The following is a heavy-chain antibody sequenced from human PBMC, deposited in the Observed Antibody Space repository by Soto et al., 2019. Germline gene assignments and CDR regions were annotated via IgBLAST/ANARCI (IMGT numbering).Heavy chain of an antibody. Sequence: GGSLRLSCAASGFTFSSYGMHWVRQAPGKGLEWVAVISYDGSNKYYADSVKGRFTISRDNSKNTLYLQMNSLRAEDTAVYYCAKPAQDIVVVVAATRNYFDYWGQGTLVTVSS. D-gene: IGHD2-15*01. V-gene: IGHV3-30*18. J-gene: IGHJ4*02. CDR3: AKPAQDIVVVVAATRNYFDY. CDR1: GFTFSSYG. CDR2: ISYDGSNK.